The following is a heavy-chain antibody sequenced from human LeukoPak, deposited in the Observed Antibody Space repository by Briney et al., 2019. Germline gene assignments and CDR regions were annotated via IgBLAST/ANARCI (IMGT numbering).Heavy chain of an antibody. CDR3: ARGDGYNSYYFDY. D-gene: IGHD5-24*01. CDR1: GLTFSDCY. J-gene: IGHJ4*02. Sequence: SGGSLRLSCAASGLTFSDCYMSWIRQAPGKGLEWVSYISSSGNTIYYADSVKGRFTISRDNAKNSLYLQMNSLRAEDTAVYYCARGDGYNSYYFDYWGQGTLVTVSS. CDR2: ISSSGNTI. V-gene: IGHV3-11*01.